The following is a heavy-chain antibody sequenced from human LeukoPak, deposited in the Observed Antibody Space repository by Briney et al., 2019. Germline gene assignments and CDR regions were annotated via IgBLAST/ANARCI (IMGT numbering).Heavy chain of an antibody. J-gene: IGHJ4*02. CDR1: GFTFSSYA. D-gene: IGHD6-19*01. V-gene: IGHV3-23*01. CDR2: ISGSGGST. CDR3: APPAPQYSSGWYLVY. Sequence: GGSLRLSCAASGFTFSSYAMGWVRQAPGKGLEWVSAISGSGGSTYYADSVKGRFTISRDNSKNTLYLQMNSLRAEDTAVYYCAPPAPQYSSGWYLVYWGQGTLVTVSS.